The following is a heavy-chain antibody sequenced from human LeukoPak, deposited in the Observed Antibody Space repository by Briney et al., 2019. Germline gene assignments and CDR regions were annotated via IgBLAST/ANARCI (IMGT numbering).Heavy chain of an antibody. D-gene: IGHD3-10*01. CDR3: ARRLVGAFDI. CDR1: GYTFTSYX. J-gene: IGHJ3*02. Sequence: ASVTVSCKASGYTFTSYXMXXXRQAPGQGLEWMGXXXHIVXNXXXXXKFQGRVXXXXXTSTSTLYMELSRLRSEDTAVYYFARRLVGAFDIWGQGTMVTVSS. CDR2: XXHIVXNX. V-gene: IGHV1-46*01.